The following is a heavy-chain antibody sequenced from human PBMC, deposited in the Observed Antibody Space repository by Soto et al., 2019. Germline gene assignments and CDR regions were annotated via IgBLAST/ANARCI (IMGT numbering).Heavy chain of an antibody. J-gene: IGHJ4*02. CDR1: GFTVSSNY. V-gene: IGHV3-21*06. CDR3: ARESEDLTSNFDY. Sequence: GSLRLSCAASGFTVSSNYMNWVRQAPGKGLEWVSSISSTTNYIYYGDSMKGRFTISRDNAKNSLYLEMNSLRAEDTAVYYCARESEDLTSNFDYWGQGTLVTVSS. CDR2: ISSTTNYI.